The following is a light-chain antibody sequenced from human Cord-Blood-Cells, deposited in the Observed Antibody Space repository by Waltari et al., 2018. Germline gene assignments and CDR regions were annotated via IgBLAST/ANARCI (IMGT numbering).Light chain of an antibody. CDR2: AAS. CDR1: QSISSY. V-gene: IGKV1-39*01. Sequence: DIQMTQSPSSLSASLGDRVTITCRASQSISSYLNWYQQKPGKAPKLLIYAASSLQSEVPSRFSGSGSGTDFTLTISSLQPEDFATYYCQQSYSTPFTFGPGTKVDIK. J-gene: IGKJ3*01. CDR3: QQSYSTPFT.